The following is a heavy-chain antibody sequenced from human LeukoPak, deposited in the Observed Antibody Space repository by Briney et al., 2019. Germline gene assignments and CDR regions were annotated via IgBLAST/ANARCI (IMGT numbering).Heavy chain of an antibody. CDR3: ARDYSG. V-gene: IGHV3-9*01. CDR1: GFTFDDYA. CDR2: ISWNSGNI. D-gene: IGHD1-26*01. J-gene: IGHJ4*02. Sequence: GGSLRLSCAASGFTFDDYAMHWVRQAPGKGLEWVSGISWNSGNIGYADSVKGRFTISRDNAKNSLYLQMNSLRAEDTAVYYCARDYSGWGQGTLVTVSS.